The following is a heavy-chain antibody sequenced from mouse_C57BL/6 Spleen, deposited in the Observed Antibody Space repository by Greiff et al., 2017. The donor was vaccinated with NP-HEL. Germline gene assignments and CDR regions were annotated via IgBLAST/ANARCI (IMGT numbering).Heavy chain of an antibody. D-gene: IGHD2-3*01. CDR2: ISYDGSN. CDR1: GYSITSGYY. V-gene: IGHV3-6*01. CDR3: ARGDGYWYYFDY. J-gene: IGHJ2*01. Sequence: ESGPGLVKPSQSLSLTCSVTGYSITSGYYWNWIRQFPGNKLEWMGYISYDGSNNYNPSLKNRISITRDTSKNQFFLKLNSVTTEDTATYYCARGDGYWYYFDYWGQGTTLTVSS.